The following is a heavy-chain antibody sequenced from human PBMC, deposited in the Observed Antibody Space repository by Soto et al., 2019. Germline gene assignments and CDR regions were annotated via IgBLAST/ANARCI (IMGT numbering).Heavy chain of an antibody. CDR2: ISWNSGSI. V-gene: IGHV3-9*01. CDR3: AKDSCSSTSCPSQYYYYYMDV. D-gene: IGHD2-2*01. Sequence: EVQLVESGGGLVQPGRSLRLSCAASGFTFDDYAMHWVRQAPGKGLEWVSGISWNSGSIGYADSVKGRFTISRDNAKNSLYLQMNSLRAEETALYYFAKDSCSSTSCPSQYYYYYMDVWGKGTTVTVSS. CDR1: GFTFDDYA. J-gene: IGHJ6*03.